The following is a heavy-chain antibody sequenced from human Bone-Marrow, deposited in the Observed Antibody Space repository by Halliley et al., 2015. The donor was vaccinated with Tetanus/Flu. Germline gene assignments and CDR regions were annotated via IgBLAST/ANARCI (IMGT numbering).Heavy chain of an antibody. CDR2: VYSPGST. V-gene: IGHV4-59*01. J-gene: IGHJ5*01. Sequence: WIGYVYSPGSTNYNPPLESRVSISVDTSKNQFSLKLTSVTAADTAVYYCARDPSGAYYQQNWLDSWGQGTLVTVSS. D-gene: IGHD1-26*01. CDR3: ARDPSGAYYQQNWLDS.